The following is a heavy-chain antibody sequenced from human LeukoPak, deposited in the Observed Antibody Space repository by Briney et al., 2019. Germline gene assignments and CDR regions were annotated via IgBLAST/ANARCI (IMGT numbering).Heavy chain of an antibody. CDR2: TYYRSKRYN. Sequence: SQTLSLTCAISVDSVSSNSAAWNWIRQSPSRGLEWLRRTYYRSKRYNDYAVSVKSRITINPDTSKNQFSLQLNSVTPEDTVVYYCARDGGRQWLVTTHYYYYYGMDVWGQGTTVTVSS. V-gene: IGHV6-1*01. D-gene: IGHD6-19*01. J-gene: IGHJ6*02. CDR3: ARDGGRQWLVTTHYYYYYGMDV. CDR1: VDSVSSNSAA.